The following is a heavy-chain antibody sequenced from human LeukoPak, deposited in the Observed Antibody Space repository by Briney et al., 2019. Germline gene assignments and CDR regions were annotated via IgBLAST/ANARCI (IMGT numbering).Heavy chain of an antibody. Sequence: PGASLRLSCAASGFTFSNYAMSWVRQAPGKGLEWVSAITGGGSGIYYADSMKSRFTISRDNSKNTLYLQINSPKAEDTAVYYCAKWGDYDVLAGYYVSDYRGQGTPVPVS. CDR2: ITGGGSGI. J-gene: IGHJ4*02. D-gene: IGHD3-9*01. CDR3: AKWGDYDVLAGYYVSDY. V-gene: IGHV3-23*01. CDR1: GFTFSNYA.